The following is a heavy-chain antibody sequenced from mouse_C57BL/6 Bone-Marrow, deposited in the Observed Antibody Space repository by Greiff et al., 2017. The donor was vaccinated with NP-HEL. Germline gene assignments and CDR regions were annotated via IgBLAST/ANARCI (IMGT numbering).Heavy chain of an antibody. V-gene: IGHV1-66*01. J-gene: IGHJ4*01. CDR3: ARCPFITTVVATDYAMDY. Sequence: QVQLKESGPELVKPGASVKISCKASGYSFTSYYIHWVKQRPGQGLEWIGWIYPGSGNTKYNEKFKGKATLTADTSSSTAYMQLSSLTSEDSAVYYCARCPFITTVVATDYAMDYWGQGTSVTVSS. CDR1: GYSFTSYY. D-gene: IGHD1-1*01. CDR2: IYPGSGNT.